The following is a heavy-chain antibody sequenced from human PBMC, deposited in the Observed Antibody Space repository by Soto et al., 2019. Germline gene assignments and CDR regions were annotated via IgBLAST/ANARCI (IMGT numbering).Heavy chain of an antibody. CDR3: ARSAHDYVDYSPSPDAYYYYCMYV. V-gene: IGHV3-53*01. D-gene: IGHD4-17*01. Sequence: EVQLVESGGGLIQPGGSLRLSCAASGFTVSSNYMSWVRQAPGKGLEWVSEIYSGGSTYYADSVKGRFTISRDNSKNTLYLQMNRLRSEDTAVYYCARSAHDYVDYSPSPDAYYYYCMYVWGQGTPVPVSS. J-gene: IGHJ6*02. CDR1: GFTVSSNY. CDR2: IYSGGST.